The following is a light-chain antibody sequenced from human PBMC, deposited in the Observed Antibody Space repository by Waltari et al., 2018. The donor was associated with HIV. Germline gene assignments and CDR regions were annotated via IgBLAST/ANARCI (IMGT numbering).Light chain of an antibody. CDR2: EVS. CDR3: SSYTSSSTYV. CDR1: SSDVGSYNR. V-gene: IGLV2-18*02. J-gene: IGLJ1*01. Sequence: QSALTQPPSVSGSPGQSVTISCTGTSSDVGSYNRVSWYQQHPGTAPKLMIYEVSNRPSGVPARVAGSKSGNTASLTISGLQAEDEADYYCSSYTSSSTYVFGTGTKVTVL.